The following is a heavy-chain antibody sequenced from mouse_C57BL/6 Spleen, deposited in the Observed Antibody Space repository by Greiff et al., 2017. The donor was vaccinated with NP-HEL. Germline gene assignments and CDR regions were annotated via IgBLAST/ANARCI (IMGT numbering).Heavy chain of an antibody. CDR1: GYTFTSYW. V-gene: IGHV1-55*01. J-gene: IGHJ2*01. CDR2: IYPGSGST. D-gene: IGHD1-1*01. CDR3: ARGLYYYGSSLRYFDY. Sequence: VKLQQPGAELVKPGASVKMSCKASGYTFTSYWITWVKQRPGQGLEWIGDIYPGSGSTNYNEKFKSKATLTVDTSSSTAYMQLSSLTSEDSAVYYCARGLYYYGSSLRYFDYWGQGTTLTVSS.